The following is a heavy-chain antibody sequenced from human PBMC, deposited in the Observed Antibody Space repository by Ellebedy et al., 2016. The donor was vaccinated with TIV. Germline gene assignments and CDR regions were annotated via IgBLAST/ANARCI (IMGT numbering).Heavy chain of an antibody. V-gene: IGHV5-51*01. J-gene: IGHJ6*03. CDR3: ARQLSINDFWSGYSYYYYYYMDV. Sequence: GESLKISXKGSGYSFTSYWIGWVRQMPGKGLEWMGIIYPGDSDTRYSPSFQGQVTISADKSISTAYLQWSSLKASDTAMYYCARQLSINDFWSGYSYYYYYYMDVWGKGTTVTVSS. D-gene: IGHD3-3*01. CDR1: GYSFTSYW. CDR2: IYPGDSDT.